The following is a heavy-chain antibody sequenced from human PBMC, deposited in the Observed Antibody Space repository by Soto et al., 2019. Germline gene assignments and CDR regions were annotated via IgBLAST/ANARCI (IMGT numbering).Heavy chain of an antibody. D-gene: IGHD5-12*01. CDR3: ARDSPIGSTFSGYDAIDS. J-gene: IGHJ4*02. CDR2: TIPLLNVA. V-gene: IGHV1-69*04. Sequence: SVKVSCKASGGTFSTSTFTWVRQAPGQGLEWMGRTIPLLNVADYAQDFQGRLTITADRSSSTTYMELTSLTSKDTAVYFCARDSPIGSTFSGYDAIDSWGQGTLVTVSS. CDR1: GGTFSTST.